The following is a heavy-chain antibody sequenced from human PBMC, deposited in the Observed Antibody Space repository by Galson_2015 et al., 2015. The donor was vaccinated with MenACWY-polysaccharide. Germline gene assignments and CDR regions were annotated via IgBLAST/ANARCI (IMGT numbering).Heavy chain of an antibody. J-gene: IGHJ6*02. CDR1: GFTFSTYW. CDR2: IKKDGTEK. CDR3: ARSGRMDV. Sequence: SLRLSCAASGFTFSTYWMTWVRQAPGKGLEWVANIKKDGTEKYYADSVKGRFTISRDNAKNSLDLQMDSLRAEDTATYYCARSGRMDVSRQATPVTLSS. D-gene: IGHD1-26*01. V-gene: IGHV3-7*01.